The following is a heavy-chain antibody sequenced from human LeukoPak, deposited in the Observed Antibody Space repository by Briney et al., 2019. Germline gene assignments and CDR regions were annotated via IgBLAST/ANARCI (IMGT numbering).Heavy chain of an antibody. Sequence: GGSLRLSCAASGFTFSSYAMHWVHQAPGKGLEWVAVISYDGSNKYYADSVKGRFTISRDNSKNTLYLQMNSLRAEDTAVYYCAKAVAGLWDYWGQGTLVTVSS. CDR1: GFTFSSYA. CDR3: AKAVAGLWDY. D-gene: IGHD6-19*01. J-gene: IGHJ4*02. CDR2: ISYDGSNK. V-gene: IGHV3-30-3*01.